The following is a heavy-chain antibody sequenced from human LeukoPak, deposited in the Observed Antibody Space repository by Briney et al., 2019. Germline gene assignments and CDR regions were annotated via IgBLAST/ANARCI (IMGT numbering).Heavy chain of an antibody. Sequence: ASVKVSFKASGYTFTGYYMHLVRQAPGQGLEWMGWINPNSGGTNYAQQFQGRVTMTRDTSISTAYMELSRLRSDDTAVYYCARDGGLLWLGNIAYWGQGALVTVSS. CDR2: INPNSGGT. CDR1: GYTFTGYY. D-gene: IGHD3-10*01. CDR3: ARDGGLLWLGNIAY. J-gene: IGHJ4*02. V-gene: IGHV1-2*02.